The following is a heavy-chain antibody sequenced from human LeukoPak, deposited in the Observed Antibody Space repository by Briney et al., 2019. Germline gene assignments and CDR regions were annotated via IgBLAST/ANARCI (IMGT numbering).Heavy chain of an antibody. J-gene: IGHJ6*04. D-gene: IGHD2-15*01. CDR2: INHSGST. Sequence: PSETLSLTCAVYGGSFSGYYWSWLRQPPGKGLEWIGEINHSGSTNYNPSLKSRVTISVDTSKNQFSLKLSSVTAADTAVYYCAREIVVVVAATPYYYYGMDVWGKGTTVTVSS. CDR3: AREIVVVVAATPYYYYGMDV. CDR1: GGSFSGYY. V-gene: IGHV4-34*01.